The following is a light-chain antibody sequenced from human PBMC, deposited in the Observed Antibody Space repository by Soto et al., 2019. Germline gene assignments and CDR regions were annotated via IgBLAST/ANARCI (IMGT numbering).Light chain of an antibody. Sequence: EIVMTQSPATLSVSPGERATLSCRASQSVSRNLAWYQQTPGQAPRLLIYGASNRATGIPVRFSGGGSGTEFTLTISSLQSEDFAVYYCQQYNDWPRTLGQGTKVDIK. CDR2: GAS. J-gene: IGKJ1*01. CDR3: QQYNDWPRT. CDR1: QSVSRN. V-gene: IGKV3-15*01.